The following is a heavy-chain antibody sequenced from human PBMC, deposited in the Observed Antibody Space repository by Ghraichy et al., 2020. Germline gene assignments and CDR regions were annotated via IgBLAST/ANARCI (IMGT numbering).Heavy chain of an antibody. Sequence: ASVKVSCKASGYTFTGYYMHWVRQAPGQGLEWMGWINPNSGGTNYAQKFQGRVTMTRDTSISTAYMELSRLRSDDTAVYYCARGPYSSGWYAWGLEVDEYFQHWGQGTLVTVSS. V-gene: IGHV1-2*02. CDR1: GYTFTGYY. CDR3: ARGPYSSGWYAWGLEVDEYFQH. CDR2: INPNSGGT. J-gene: IGHJ1*01. D-gene: IGHD6-19*01.